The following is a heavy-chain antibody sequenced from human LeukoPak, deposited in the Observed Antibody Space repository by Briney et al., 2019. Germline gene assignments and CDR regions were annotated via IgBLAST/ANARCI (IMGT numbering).Heavy chain of an antibody. Sequence: GESLKISCKGSGFSFTTFWIGWVRQMPGKGLEWMGIIYPGDSDIRYSPSFQGQVTISADNSINTAYLQWSSLKASDTAIYYCARREYSSSSLYYFDYWGQGTLVTVSS. V-gene: IGHV5-51*01. CDR2: IYPGDSDI. CDR3: ARREYSSSSLYYFDY. CDR1: GFSFTTFW. J-gene: IGHJ4*02. D-gene: IGHD6-6*01.